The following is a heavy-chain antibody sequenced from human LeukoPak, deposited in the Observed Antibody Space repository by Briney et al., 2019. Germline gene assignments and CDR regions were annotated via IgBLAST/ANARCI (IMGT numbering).Heavy chain of an antibody. D-gene: IGHD5-18*01. CDR3: AREGHTYGTPRHFDY. CDR1: GFTFSSYS. V-gene: IGHV3-21*01. Sequence: GGSLRLSCAASGFTFSSYSMNGGRQAPGKGGEWGSSISSSRSDIYYADSVKGGFTISRDNAKNTLYLQMNSLRAEDTAVYYCAREGHTYGTPRHFDYWGQGTLVTVSS. CDR2: ISSSRSDI. J-gene: IGHJ4*02.